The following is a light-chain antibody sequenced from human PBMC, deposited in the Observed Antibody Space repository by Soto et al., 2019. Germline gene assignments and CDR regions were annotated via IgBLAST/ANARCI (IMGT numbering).Light chain of an antibody. V-gene: IGKV1-39*01. CDR2: AAS. Sequence: DIQMTQSPSSLSASVGDRVTITCRASQSISSYLNWYQQKPGKAPKLLIYAASSLQSGVPSRFSGSGSGTDFTLTISSLQPEDFAIYYCQQSHSTPLTFGQGTKVEIK. J-gene: IGKJ1*01. CDR1: QSISSY. CDR3: QQSHSTPLT.